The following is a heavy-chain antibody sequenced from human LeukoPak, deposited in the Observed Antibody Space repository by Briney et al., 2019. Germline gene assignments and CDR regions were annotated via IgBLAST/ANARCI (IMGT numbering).Heavy chain of an antibody. Sequence: SETLSLTCTVSGGSISSYYWSWIRQPPGKGLEWIGYIYDSGSTNYNPSLKSRVAISVDTSKNQFSLKLSSVTAADTAVYYCARVGGTNYYYYGMDVWGQGTTVTVSS. V-gene: IGHV4-59*01. J-gene: IGHJ6*02. CDR2: IYDSGST. CDR1: GGSISSYY. CDR3: ARVGGTNYYYYGMDV. D-gene: IGHD1-1*01.